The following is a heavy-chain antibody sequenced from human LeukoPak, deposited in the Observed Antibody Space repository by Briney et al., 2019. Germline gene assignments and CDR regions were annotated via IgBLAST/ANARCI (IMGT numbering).Heavy chain of an antibody. Sequence: GASVKLSCKASGYTFSGSYMHWVRQAPGQGLEWMGWINPTSGVTKYAEKFQGRVTMTRDTSINTAYMEMSGLRSDDTAAYYCARDMYSGTYGHWGQGTLVTVSS. CDR3: ARDMYSGTYGH. D-gene: IGHD1-26*01. J-gene: IGHJ4*02. CDR2: INPTSGVT. CDR1: GYTFSGSY. V-gene: IGHV1-2*02.